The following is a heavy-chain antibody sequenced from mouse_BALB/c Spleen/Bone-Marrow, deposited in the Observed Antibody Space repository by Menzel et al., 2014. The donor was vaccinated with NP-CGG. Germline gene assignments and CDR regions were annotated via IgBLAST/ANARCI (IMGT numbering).Heavy chain of an antibody. CDR1: GFSLTSYG. CDR3: ARVSSTMITTVFAY. D-gene: IGHD2-4*01. J-gene: IGHJ3*01. Sequence: VKFQESGPGLVAPSRSLSITCTVSGFSLTSYGVHWVRQPPGKGLEWLGVIWAGGSTNYNSALMSRLSISKDDSKSQVFLKMNSLQTDDTAMYNCARVSSTMITTVFAYWGRGTLVTVSA. CDR2: IWAGGST. V-gene: IGHV2-9*02.